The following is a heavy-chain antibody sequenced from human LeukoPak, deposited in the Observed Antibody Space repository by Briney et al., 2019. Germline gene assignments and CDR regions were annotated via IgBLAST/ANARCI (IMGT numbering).Heavy chain of an antibody. CDR1: GGTFSSYA. CDR2: ISPNSGGT. V-gene: IGHV1-2*02. D-gene: IGHD7-27*01. Sequence: ASVKVSCKASGGTFSSYAISWVRQAPGQGLEWMGWISPNSGGTDYAQKFQGRVTMTRDTSISTTYVELSSLTSDDTAVYYCAIQPWGSGNNWYFDLWGRGTLVTVSS. CDR3: AIQPWGSGNNWYFDL. J-gene: IGHJ2*01.